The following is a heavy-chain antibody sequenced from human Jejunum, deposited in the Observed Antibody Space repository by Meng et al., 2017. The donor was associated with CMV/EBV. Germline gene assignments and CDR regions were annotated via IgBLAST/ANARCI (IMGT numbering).Heavy chain of an antibody. J-gene: IGHJ3*01. D-gene: IGHD3-10*01. Sequence: GFHFDEHAMHWIRKTPGKGLEWVSGITSSGDRMAYGDSVKGRFTISRDNAKKSLFLQMNSLRTDDMALYYCAKGDGSYYESAFDVWGQGTMVTVSS. CDR1: GFHFDEHA. CDR2: ITSSGDRM. CDR3: AKGDGSYYESAFDV. V-gene: IGHV3-9*03.